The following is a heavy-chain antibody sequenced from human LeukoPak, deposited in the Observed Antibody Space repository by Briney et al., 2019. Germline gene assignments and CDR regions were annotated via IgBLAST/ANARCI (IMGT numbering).Heavy chain of an antibody. V-gene: IGHV3-23*01. D-gene: IGHD5-18*01. J-gene: IGHJ4*02. Sequence: GGSLRLSCAASGFTFSSYAMIWVRQAPGKGLEWVSVISFSGGSTYYADSVKGRFTISRDNSKNTLYLQMNSLRAEDTAVYYCARDPGYSYGYDYWGQGTLVTVSS. CDR2: ISFSGGST. CDR1: GFTFSSYA. CDR3: ARDPGYSYGYDY.